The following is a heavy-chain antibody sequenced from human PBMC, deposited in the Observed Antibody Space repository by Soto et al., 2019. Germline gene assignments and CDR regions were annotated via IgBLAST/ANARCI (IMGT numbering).Heavy chain of an antibody. CDR1: GGSISSSSYY. J-gene: IGHJ4*02. CDR3: ASTQYYDILTGYRAPFFFFDY. CDR2: IYYNGST. Sequence: QLQLQESGPGLVKPSETLSLTCTVSGGSISSSSYYWGWIRQPPGKGLEWMGSIYYNGSTYYNPSFKGRVTIDVDTSKNQFSLKLSSVTAADTAVYYCASTQYYDILTGYRAPFFFFDYWGQGTLVTVSS. D-gene: IGHD3-9*01. V-gene: IGHV4-39*01.